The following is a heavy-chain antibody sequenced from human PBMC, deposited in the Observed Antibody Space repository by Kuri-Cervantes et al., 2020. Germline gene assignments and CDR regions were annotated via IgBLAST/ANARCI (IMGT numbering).Heavy chain of an antibody. CDR1: GFAFSSYA. CDR2: ISYDGSNK. J-gene: IGHJ5*02. V-gene: IGHV3-30-3*01. Sequence: GESLKISCAASGFAFSSYAMHWVRQAPGKGLEWVAVISYDGSNKYYADTVKGRFTISRDNAKNTLYLQMNSLRAEDTAVYYCARDLGPWGQGTLVTVSS. CDR3: ARDLGP.